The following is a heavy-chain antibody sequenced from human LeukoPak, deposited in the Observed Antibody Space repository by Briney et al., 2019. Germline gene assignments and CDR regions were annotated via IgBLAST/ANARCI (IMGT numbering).Heavy chain of an antibody. CDR1: GFTFSSYA. Sequence: GRSPRLSCAASGFTFSSYAMHWVRQAPGKGLEWVAVISYDGSNKYYADSVKGRFTISRDNSKNTLYLLMNSLRAEDTAVYYCARSFDYWGQGTLVTVSS. CDR2: ISYDGSNK. CDR3: ARSFDY. V-gene: IGHV3-30*01. J-gene: IGHJ4*02.